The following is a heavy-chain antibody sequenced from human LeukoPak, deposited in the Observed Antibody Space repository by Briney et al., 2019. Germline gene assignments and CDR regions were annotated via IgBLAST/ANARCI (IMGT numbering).Heavy chain of an antibody. Sequence: SETLSLTCTVSGGSISSYYWSWSRQPAGKGLEWIGRIYTSGSTNYNPSLKSRVTMSVDTSKNQFSLKLSSVTAADTAVYYCARDRRGGYDEDAFDYWGQGTLVTVSS. J-gene: IGHJ4*02. V-gene: IGHV4-4*07. D-gene: IGHD5-12*01. CDR2: IYTSGST. CDR3: ARDRRGGYDEDAFDY. CDR1: GGSISSYY.